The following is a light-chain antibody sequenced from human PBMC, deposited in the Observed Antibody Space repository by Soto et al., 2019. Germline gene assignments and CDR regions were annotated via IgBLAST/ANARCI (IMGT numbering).Light chain of an antibody. CDR1: SGHSSYA. V-gene: IGLV4-69*01. CDR3: QTWGTGIQV. J-gene: IGLJ3*02. Sequence: QLVLTQSPSASASLGASVKLTCTLSSGHSSYAIAWHQQQPEKGPRYLMKLNSDGSHSKGDGIPDRFSGSSSGAVRYLTISSRQSEDEADYYCQTWGTGIQVFGGGTKVTVL. CDR2: LNSDGSH.